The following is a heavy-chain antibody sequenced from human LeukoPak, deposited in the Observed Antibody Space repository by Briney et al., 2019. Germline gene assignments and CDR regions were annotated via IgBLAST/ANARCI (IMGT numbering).Heavy chain of an antibody. J-gene: IGHJ4*02. CDR3: ARGKEWLPYGDY. Sequence: SVKVSCKASGGTFSSYAISWVRQAPGQGLEWMGGIIPIFGTANYAQKFQGRVTITADESTSTAYTELSSLRSEDTAVYYCARGKEWLPYGDYWGQGTLVTVSS. CDR2: IIPIFGTA. D-gene: IGHD6-19*01. CDR1: GGTFSSYA. V-gene: IGHV1-69*01.